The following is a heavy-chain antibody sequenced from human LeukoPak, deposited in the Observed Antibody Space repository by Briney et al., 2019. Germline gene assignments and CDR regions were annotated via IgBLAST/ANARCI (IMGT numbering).Heavy chain of an antibody. D-gene: IGHD1-26*01. V-gene: IGHV1-18*01. CDR1: GYTFISYG. Sequence: GASVKVSCKASGYTFISYGINWVRQAPGQGLEWMGWISAYNGNTNYAQNLQGRVTMTRDTSTSTAYMELRSLRSDDTAVYYCASAARGSYYAFDLWGQGTMVTVSS. CDR3: ASAARGSYYAFDL. CDR2: ISAYNGNT. J-gene: IGHJ3*01.